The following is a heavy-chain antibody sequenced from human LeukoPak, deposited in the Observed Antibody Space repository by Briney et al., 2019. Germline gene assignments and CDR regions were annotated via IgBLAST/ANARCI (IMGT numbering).Heavy chain of an antibody. J-gene: IGHJ5*02. CDR1: GGSITSSTHY. CDR2: IYYTGSPT. Sequence: PAETLTLTCTVSGGSITSSTHYWGRIPQPPGKGLEWIGTIYYTGSPTFYNPSLKSRLTISVDTSKSHFSLKLTSVTAADTAVYYCATGIAVAGTNNWFDPWGQGTLVTVSS. D-gene: IGHD6-19*01. V-gene: IGHV4-39*02. CDR3: ATGIAVAGTNNWFDP.